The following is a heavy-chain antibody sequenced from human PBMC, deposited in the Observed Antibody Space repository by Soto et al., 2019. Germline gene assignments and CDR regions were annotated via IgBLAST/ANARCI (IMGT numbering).Heavy chain of an antibody. Sequence: GSLRLSCAASGFTFSSYSMNWVRPAPGQGPGGVAYISSGSSTIYYGDSVKGRFTISRDNAKNSLYLQMNRRRDEDTAVYYCARPLRRDYDSSGYYGSTPSSFDYWGQGTLVTVSS. CDR2: ISSGSSTI. CDR1: GFTFSSYS. CDR3: ARPLRRDYDSSGYYGSTPSSFDY. J-gene: IGHJ4*02. D-gene: IGHD3-22*01. V-gene: IGHV3-48*02.